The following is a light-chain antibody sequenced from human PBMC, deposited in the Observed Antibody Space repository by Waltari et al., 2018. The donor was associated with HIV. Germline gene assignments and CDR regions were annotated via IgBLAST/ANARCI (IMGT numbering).Light chain of an antibody. CDR3: QQYYHVPVT. V-gene: IGKV4-1*01. CDR2: WAS. J-gene: IGKJ5*01. CDR1: RRIFYSSNHKHY. Sequence: DIVMTQSPDSLAVSLGERATINCKSSRRIFYSSNHKHYLAWYQHKPGQAPKLLIYWASTRESGVPDRFSGSGSGTDFTLTISSLQPEDVAVYYCQQYYHVPVTFGQGTRLEIK.